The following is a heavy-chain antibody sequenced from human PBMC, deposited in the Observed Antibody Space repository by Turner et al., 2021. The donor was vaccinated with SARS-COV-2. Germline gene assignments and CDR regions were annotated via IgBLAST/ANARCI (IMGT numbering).Heavy chain of an antibody. CDR2: IYSGGST. J-gene: IGHJ3*02. V-gene: IGHV3-53*01. Sequence: DVQLVESGGGLIQPGGSLRLSCPASGFTVSSNYMCWVRQAPGKGLEWVSVIYSGGSTYYADSVKGRFTISGDNSKNTLYLQMNSLRAEDTAVYYCARGYSSGWYQRGAFDIWGQGTMVTVSS. CDR3: ARGYSSGWYQRGAFDI. D-gene: IGHD6-19*01. CDR1: GFTVSSNY.